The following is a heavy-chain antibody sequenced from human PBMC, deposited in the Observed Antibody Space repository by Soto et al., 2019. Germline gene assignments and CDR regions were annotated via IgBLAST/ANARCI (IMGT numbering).Heavy chain of an antibody. J-gene: IGHJ4*02. CDR2: IFHSGST. V-gene: IGHV4-4*02. Sequence: GTLYLSCAVPGYSISSSFWWVWVRQPPGKGLEWIGEIFHSGSTNYNPSLKSRATMSVDKSKNQFSLNLTSVTAADTALYYCARPAWTRLDCWGQGTMVTVSS. D-gene: IGHD2-2*01. CDR3: ARPAWTRLDC. CDR1: GYSISSSFW.